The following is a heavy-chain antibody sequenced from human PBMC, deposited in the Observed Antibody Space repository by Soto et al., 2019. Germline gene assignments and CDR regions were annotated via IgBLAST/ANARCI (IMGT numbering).Heavy chain of an antibody. CDR2: RYYSGNS. Sequence: LSLPGTVSGGSIRTYYWTWIRQSPGKGLEWIGHRYYSGNSNYNPSLQSRVTISVDPTKNEFSLNLNSVTAAETAVYFCARGMGTNRGDRIYGLDVWGRGTTVTVSS. CDR1: GGSIRTYY. D-gene: IGHD5-12*01. V-gene: IGHV4-59*01. CDR3: ARGMGTNRGDRIYGLDV. J-gene: IGHJ6*02.